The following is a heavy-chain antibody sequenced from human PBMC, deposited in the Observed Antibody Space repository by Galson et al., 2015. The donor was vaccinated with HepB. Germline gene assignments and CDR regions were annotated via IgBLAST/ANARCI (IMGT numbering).Heavy chain of an antibody. CDR2: INHSGST. Sequence: ETLSLTCAVYGGSFSGYYWSWIRQPPGKGLEWIGEINHSGSTNYNPSLKSRVTISVDTSKNQFSLKLSSVTAADTAVYYCARGCYGSGSTTLDYWGQGTLVTVSS. V-gene: IGHV4-34*01. D-gene: IGHD3-10*01. J-gene: IGHJ4*02. CDR3: ARGCYGSGSTTLDY. CDR1: GGSFSGYY.